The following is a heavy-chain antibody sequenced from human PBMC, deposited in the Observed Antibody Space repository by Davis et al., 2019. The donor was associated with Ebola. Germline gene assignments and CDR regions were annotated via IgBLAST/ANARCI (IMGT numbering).Heavy chain of an antibody. V-gene: IGHV3-23*01. CDR1: GFTFSSYA. CDR3: ARSSITIFGVFAY. CDR2: ISGSGGST. Sequence: GESLKISCAASGFTFSSYAMSWVRQAPGKGLEWVSAISGSGGSTYYADSVKGRFTISRDNSKNTLYLQMNSLRAEDTAVYYCARSSITIFGVFAYWGQGTLVTVSS. D-gene: IGHD3-3*01. J-gene: IGHJ4*02.